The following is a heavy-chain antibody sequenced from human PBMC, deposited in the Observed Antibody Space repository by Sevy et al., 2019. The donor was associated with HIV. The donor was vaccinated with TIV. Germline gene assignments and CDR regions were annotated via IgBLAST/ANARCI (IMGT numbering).Heavy chain of an antibody. CDR3: AREMEGSGAYGMDV. J-gene: IGHJ6*02. CDR2: IHYSGSP. D-gene: IGHD3-10*01. Sequence: SETLSLTCTVSGVSISSRTDSWTWIRQHPGKGLEWIGYIHYSGSPYYNPSLRTRLSMSVDTSKNHFSLKLTSVTAADTAVYYCAREMEGSGAYGMDVWGQGITVTVSS. V-gene: IGHV4-31*03. CDR1: GVSISSRTDS.